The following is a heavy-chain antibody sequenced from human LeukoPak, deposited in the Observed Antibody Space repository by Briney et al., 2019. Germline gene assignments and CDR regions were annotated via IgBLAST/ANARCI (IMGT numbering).Heavy chain of an antibody. Sequence: GGSLRLSCAAPGFTFSTYAMSWVRQAPGKGLDWVSTISSGGGSTYYADSVKGRFSISRDNSKNTLYLRINSLRAEDAATYYCAKGGLWFGELRSFDIWGQGTMVTVST. D-gene: IGHD3-10*01. CDR1: GFTFSTYA. CDR3: AKGGLWFGELRSFDI. J-gene: IGHJ3*02. CDR2: ISSGGGST. V-gene: IGHV3-23*01.